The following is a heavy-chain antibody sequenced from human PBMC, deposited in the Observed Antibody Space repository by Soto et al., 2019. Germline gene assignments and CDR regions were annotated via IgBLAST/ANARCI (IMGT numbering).Heavy chain of an antibody. CDR1: GFTVSSNY. J-gene: IGHJ1*01. Sequence: GESLKISCAASGFTVSSNYMSWVRQAPGKGLEWVSVIYSGGSTYYADSVKGRFTISRDNSKNTLYLQMNSLRAEDTAVYYCASRGGDYYDSSGYYDLGFQHWGQGTLVTVS. CDR2: IYSGGST. D-gene: IGHD3-22*01. CDR3: ASRGGDYYDSSGYYDLGFQH. V-gene: IGHV3-53*01.